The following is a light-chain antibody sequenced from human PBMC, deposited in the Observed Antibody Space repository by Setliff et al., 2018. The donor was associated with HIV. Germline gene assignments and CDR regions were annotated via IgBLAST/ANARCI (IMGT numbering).Light chain of an antibody. CDR2: EVR. V-gene: IGLV2-14*01. CDR1: SRDVGGYNY. Sequence: QSVLAQPPSVSGSPGQSITISCTGTSRDVGGYNYVSWYQQHPGKAPKLIIYEVRNRPSGVSNRFSGSKSGNTASLTISGLQTDDEADYYCSSYAITNTLPFGTGTKVTVL. CDR3: SSYAITNTLP. J-gene: IGLJ1*01.